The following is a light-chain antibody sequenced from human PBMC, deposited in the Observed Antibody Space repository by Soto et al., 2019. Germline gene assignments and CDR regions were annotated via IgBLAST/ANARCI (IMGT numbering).Light chain of an antibody. CDR2: AAT. CDR3: QQGHTFPLT. J-gene: IGKJ4*01. Sequence: DIQMTQSPSSVSASVGDRVTITCRASQDISDWLAWHQQKPGKAPKLLIYAATTLHSGVPSRFSGSGSGTEFTLTLSSLQPEDFATYYCQQGHTFPLTFGGGTKVEIK. CDR1: QDISDW. V-gene: IGKV1-12*01.